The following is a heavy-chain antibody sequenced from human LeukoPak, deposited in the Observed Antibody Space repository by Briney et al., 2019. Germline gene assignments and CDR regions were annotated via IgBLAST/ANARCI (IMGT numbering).Heavy chain of an antibody. D-gene: IGHD6-6*01. V-gene: IGHV4-39*07. J-gene: IGHJ4*02. CDR1: GGSISSSSYY. CDR3: ARVPRRLPFFSSSPITEGFDY. Sequence: SETLSLTCTVSGGSISSSSYYWGWIRQPPGKGLEWIGSIYYSGSTYYNPSLKSRVTISVDTSKNQFSLKLSSVTAADTAVYYCARVPRRLPFFSSSPITEGFDYWGQGTLVTVSS. CDR2: IYYSGST.